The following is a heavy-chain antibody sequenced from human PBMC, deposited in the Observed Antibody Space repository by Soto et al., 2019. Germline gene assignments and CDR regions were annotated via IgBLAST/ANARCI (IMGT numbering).Heavy chain of an antibody. Sequence: QVQLQESGPGLVKPSETLSLTCTVSGGSISSYYWSWIRQPPGKGLEWIGYIYYSGSTNYNPSLKSRVIISVDTSKNQFSLKLSSVTAADTAVYYCASFATGFRFDYWGQGTLVTVSS. V-gene: IGHV4-59*08. CDR3: ASFATGFRFDY. D-gene: IGHD1-1*01. J-gene: IGHJ4*02. CDR1: GGSISSYY. CDR2: IYYSGST.